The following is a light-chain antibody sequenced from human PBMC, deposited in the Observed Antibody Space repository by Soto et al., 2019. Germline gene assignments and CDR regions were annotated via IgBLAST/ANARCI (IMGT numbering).Light chain of an antibody. CDR3: QQYNSYFVT. J-gene: IGKJ1*01. CDR1: QNISSY. CDR2: DAS. V-gene: IGKV1-5*01. Sequence: DIQLTQSPPFLSASVCDRVTITCLASQNISSYLNWYQQKPGKAPKLLIYDASSLESGVPSRFSGSGSGTEFTLTISSLQPDDFATYYCQQYNSYFVTFGQGTKVDIK.